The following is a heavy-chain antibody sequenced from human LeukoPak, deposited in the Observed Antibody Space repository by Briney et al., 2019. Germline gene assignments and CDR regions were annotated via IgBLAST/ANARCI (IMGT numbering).Heavy chain of an antibody. CDR2: IYTSGST. CDR1: GGSISSYY. V-gene: IGHV4-4*07. CDR3: ARVAPYGSGPYNWFDP. Sequence: SETLSLTCTVSGGSISSYYWSWIRQPAGKGLEWIGRIYTSGSTNYNPSLKSRVTMSVDTSKNQFSLKLSSVTAADTAVYYCARVAPYGSGPYNWFDPWGQGTLVTVSS. D-gene: IGHD3-10*01. J-gene: IGHJ5*02.